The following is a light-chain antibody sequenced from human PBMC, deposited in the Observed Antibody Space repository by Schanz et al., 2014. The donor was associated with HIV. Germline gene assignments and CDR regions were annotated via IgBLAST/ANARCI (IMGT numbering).Light chain of an antibody. CDR3: QVWDSSTYV. Sequence: SYELTQPPSVSVAPGKTASITCGGNNVGIKSVHWYQQKPGQAPVMVISYDTDRPSGIPERFSGSNSGHTATLTISRAQAGDEADYYCQVWDSSTYVFGTGTKLTVL. J-gene: IGLJ1*01. V-gene: IGLV3-21*01. CDR2: YDT. CDR1: NVGIKS.